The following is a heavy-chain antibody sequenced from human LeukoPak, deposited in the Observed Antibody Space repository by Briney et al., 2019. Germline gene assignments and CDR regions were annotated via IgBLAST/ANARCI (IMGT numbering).Heavy chain of an antibody. J-gene: IGHJ3*02. D-gene: IGHD2-21*02. V-gene: IGHV4-38-2*02. CDR1: GYSISDGCY. CDR3: ARVGMTSIADAFDI. Sequence: SETLSLTCTVSGYSISDGCYWGWIRQPPGRGLERIGSIYHSGSTYYNPSLTSRVTMSVDTSKNQFSLKLCSVTAADTAVYYCARVGMTSIADAFDIWGQGTMVSVSS. CDR2: IYHSGST.